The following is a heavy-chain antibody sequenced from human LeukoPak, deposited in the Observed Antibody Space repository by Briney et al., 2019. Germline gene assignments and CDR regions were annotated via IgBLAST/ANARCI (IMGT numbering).Heavy chain of an antibody. CDR1: GFTFSNYN. J-gene: IGHJ3*02. CDR3: ARIDAFDI. Sequence: GGSLRLSYAASGFTFSNYNMNWVRQAPGKGLEWVSYISSRGSYTYYADSVKGRFTISRDNAKNSLYLQMNSLRAEDTAVYYCARIDAFDIWGQGTMVTVSS. CDR2: ISSRGSYT. V-gene: IGHV3-21*06.